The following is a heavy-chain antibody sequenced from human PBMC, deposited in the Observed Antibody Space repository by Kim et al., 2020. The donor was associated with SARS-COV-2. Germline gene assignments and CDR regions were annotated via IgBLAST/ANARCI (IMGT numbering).Heavy chain of an antibody. D-gene: IGHD1-26*01. Sequence: SETLSLTCTVSGGSISSTNFYWAWIRQPPGKGLEWIGVVSYSGRPYYHPSLRGRVSISVVTSKNQFSLTLSSVTAADTAVYYCASHVGSSANY. V-gene: IGHV4-39*01. J-gene: IGHJ4*01. CDR1: GGSISSTNFY. CDR3: ASHVGSSANY. CDR2: VSYSGRP.